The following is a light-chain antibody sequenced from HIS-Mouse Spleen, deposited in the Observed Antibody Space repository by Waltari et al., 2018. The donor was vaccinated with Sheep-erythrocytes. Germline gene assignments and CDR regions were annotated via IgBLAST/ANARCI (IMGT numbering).Light chain of an antibody. J-gene: IGLJ3*02. V-gene: IGLV2-8*01. CDR3: SSYAGSNNWV. Sequence: QSALTQPPSASGSPGQSVTISCTGTSSDVGGYNYVSGYQQHPGKAPKPMLDVVSKRPSGVPDRFSGSKSGNTASLTVSGLQAEDEADYYCSSYAGSNNWVFGGGTKLTVL. CDR1: SSDVGGYNY. CDR2: VVS.